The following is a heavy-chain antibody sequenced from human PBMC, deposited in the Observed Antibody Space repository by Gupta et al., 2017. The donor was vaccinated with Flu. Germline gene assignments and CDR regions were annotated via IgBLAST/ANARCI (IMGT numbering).Heavy chain of an antibody. J-gene: IGHJ4*02. CDR2: VGYSGNT. Sequence: LQLQESGPGLVKPSETLSLICPVSGGSISDTSYYWGWIRQPPGKGLEWIGNVGYSGNTFYNPSLKSRVTISVDTSKNQFSLKLSSVTAADTAVYYCARRITYGKTFDYWGQGSLVTVSS. D-gene: IGHD2/OR15-2a*01. CDR3: ARRITYGKTFDY. CDR1: GGSISDTSYY. V-gene: IGHV4-39*01.